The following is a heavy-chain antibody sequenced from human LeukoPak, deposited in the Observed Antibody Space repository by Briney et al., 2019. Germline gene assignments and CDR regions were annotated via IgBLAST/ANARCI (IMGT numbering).Heavy chain of an antibody. D-gene: IGHD6-13*01. CDR2: ISYSGTT. V-gene: IGHV4-4*02. CDR1: NGSISSSNW. CDR3: ARDRTIAATGTDFDY. Sequence: KPSETLSLTCVVCNGSISSSNWWSWVRQPPGKGLEWIGSISYSGTTYYNPSLKSRVTISVDMSKSQFSLKLSSVTAADTAVYYCARDRTIAATGTDFDYWGQGTLVTVSS. J-gene: IGHJ4*02.